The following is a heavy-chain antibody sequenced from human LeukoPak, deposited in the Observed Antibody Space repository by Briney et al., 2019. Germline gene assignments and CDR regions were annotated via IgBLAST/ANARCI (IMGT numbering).Heavy chain of an antibody. V-gene: IGHV1-8*03. CDR2: MNPNSGNT. J-gene: IGHJ4*02. D-gene: IGHD3-3*01. Sequence: ASVKVSCKASGYTFTSYDINWVRQATGQGLEWMGWMNPNSGNTGYAQKFQGRVTITRNTSISTAYMELSSLRSEDTAVYYCARDYYDFWSGYYSHFDYWGQGTLVTVSS. CDR3: ARDYYDFWSGYYSHFDY. CDR1: GYTFTSYD.